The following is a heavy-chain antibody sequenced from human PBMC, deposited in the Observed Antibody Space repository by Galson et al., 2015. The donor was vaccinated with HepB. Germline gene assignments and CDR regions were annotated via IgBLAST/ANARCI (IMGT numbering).Heavy chain of an antibody. D-gene: IGHD2-2*01. V-gene: IGHV3-74*01. Sequence: SLRLSCAASSFTFNSHWMHWVRQAPGKGLVWVSLIANDGNIKKYADSVKGRFTISRDYAKNTVYLQMNSLRIEDTAVYYCARDGDVVVPGVRHHRHYYMDVWGKGTTVTVSS. J-gene: IGHJ6*03. CDR3: ARDGDVVVPGVRHHRHYYMDV. CDR1: SFTFNSHW. CDR2: IANDGNIK.